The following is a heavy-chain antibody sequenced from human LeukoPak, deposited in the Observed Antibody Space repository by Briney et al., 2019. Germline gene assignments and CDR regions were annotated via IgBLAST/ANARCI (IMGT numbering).Heavy chain of an antibody. J-gene: IGHJ5*02. Sequence: ASVMVSCKASGYTFTTYGINWVRQAPGQGLEWMGWISTYDGSTKYAQKLRDRVTMIREISTSTAYMELRSLRSDDTAVYYCARDRPTYCSSNSCPGGFDPWGQGTLVTVSS. D-gene: IGHD2-2*01. CDR2: ISTYDGST. V-gene: IGHV1-18*01. CDR3: ARDRPTYCSSNSCPGGFDP. CDR1: GYTFTTYG.